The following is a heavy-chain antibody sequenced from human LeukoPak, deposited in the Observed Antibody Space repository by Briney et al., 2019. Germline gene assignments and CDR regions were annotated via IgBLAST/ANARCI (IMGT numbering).Heavy chain of an antibody. D-gene: IGHD3-10*01. J-gene: IGHJ5*02. Sequence: SETLFLTCTVSGGSISSGGYHWSWIRQHPGKGLEWIGYIHYSGSTYYNPSLKSRVTISADTSKNHFSLKLSSVTAADTAVYFCARYYGSGSYYINWFDPWGQGTLVTVSS. CDR2: IHYSGST. V-gene: IGHV4-31*03. CDR1: GGSISSGGYH. CDR3: ARYYGSGSYYINWFDP.